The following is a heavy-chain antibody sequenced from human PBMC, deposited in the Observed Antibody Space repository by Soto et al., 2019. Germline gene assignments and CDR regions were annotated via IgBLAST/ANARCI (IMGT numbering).Heavy chain of an antibody. CDR3: ARDPYSSGCFDI. J-gene: IGHJ3*02. CDR2: ISSSSSYI. V-gene: IGHV3-21*01. D-gene: IGHD6-19*01. CDR1: GFTFSSYS. Sequence: GGSLRLSCAASGFTFSSYSMNWVRQAPGKGLEWVSSISSSSSYIYYADSVKGRFTISRDNAKNSLYLQMNSLRAEDTVVYYCARDPYSSGCFDIWGQGTMVTVSS.